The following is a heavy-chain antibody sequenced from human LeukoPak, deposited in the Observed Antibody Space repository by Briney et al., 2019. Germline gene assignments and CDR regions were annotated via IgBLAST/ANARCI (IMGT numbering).Heavy chain of an antibody. D-gene: IGHD2-2*01. CDR1: GYTFTGYY. CDR3: ARVQYQLLFGWFDP. Sequence: ASVKVSCKASGYTFTGYYMHWVRQAPGQGLEWMGWINPNSGGTNYAQKFQGRVTMTRDTSIGTAYMELSRLRSDDTAVYYCARVQYQLLFGWFDPWGQGTLVTVSS. J-gene: IGHJ5*02. V-gene: IGHV1-2*02. CDR2: INPNSGGT.